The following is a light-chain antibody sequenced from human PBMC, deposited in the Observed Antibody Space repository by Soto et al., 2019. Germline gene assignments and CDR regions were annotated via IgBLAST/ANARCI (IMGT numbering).Light chain of an antibody. V-gene: IGLV2-8*01. CDR3: SSFAGDNDVI. Sequence: QSALTQPPSASGSPGQSVTISCTGSSSDIGAYNFVSWYQQHPGQAPKLMIFEVNQRPSGVPNRFSGSKSGNTASLTVSGLQAEDEADYYCSSFAGDNDVIFGGGTKVTV. J-gene: IGLJ2*01. CDR1: SSDIGAYNF. CDR2: EVN.